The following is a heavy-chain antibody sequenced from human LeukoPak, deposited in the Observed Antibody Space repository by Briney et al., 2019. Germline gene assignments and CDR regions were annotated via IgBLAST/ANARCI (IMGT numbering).Heavy chain of an antibody. CDR3: ARDMGAPDYGSYSVDY. J-gene: IGHJ4*02. D-gene: IGHD4-23*01. CDR2: IYYSGST. Sequence: SETLSLTCTVSGGSISSYYWSWIRQPPGKGLEWIGYIYYSGSTNYNPSLKSRVTISVDTSKNQFSLKLSSVTAADTAVYYCARDMGAPDYGSYSVDYWGQGTLVTVSS. V-gene: IGHV4-59*01. CDR1: GGSISSYY.